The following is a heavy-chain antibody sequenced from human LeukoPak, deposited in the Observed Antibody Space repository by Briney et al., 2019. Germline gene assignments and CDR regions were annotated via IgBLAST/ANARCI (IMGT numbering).Heavy chain of an antibody. CDR2: IYYSGST. Sequence: SETLSLTCTVSGGSFSGHYWNWIRQPPGKGLEWIGYIYYSGSTNYNPSLKSRVTISVDTSKNQFSLKLSSVTAADTAVYYCARAVDHSYGPRFLDYWGQGTLVAVSS. V-gene: IGHV4-59*08. D-gene: IGHD3-16*01. CDR3: ARAVDHSYGPRFLDY. J-gene: IGHJ4*02. CDR1: GGSFSGHY.